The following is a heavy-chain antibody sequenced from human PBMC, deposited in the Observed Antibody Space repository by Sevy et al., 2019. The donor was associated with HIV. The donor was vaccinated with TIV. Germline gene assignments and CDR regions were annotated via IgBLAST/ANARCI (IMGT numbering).Heavy chain of an antibody. V-gene: IGHV3-23*01. Sequence: GGSLRLSCAASGFTFNKFAMSWVRQAPGKGLEWVSAISRKSLGTYYADPVKGRFSISRDDSKNMLYLQMSSLRGDDTAVYYCAKERNNSPDKFDSWGQGTLVTVSS. CDR1: GFTFNKFA. CDR2: ISRKSLGT. J-gene: IGHJ4*02. CDR3: AKERNNSPDKFDS. D-gene: IGHD1-1*01.